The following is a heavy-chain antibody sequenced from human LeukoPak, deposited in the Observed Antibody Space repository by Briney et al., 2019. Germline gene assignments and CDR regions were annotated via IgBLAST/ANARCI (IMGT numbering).Heavy chain of an antibody. Sequence: PGRSLRLSCAASGFTFSSYGMHWVRQAPGKGLEWVAVISYDGSNKYYADSVKGRFTISRDNSENTLYLQMNSLRAEDTAVYYCAKLRAAAGPYYFDYWGQGTLVTVSS. V-gene: IGHV3-30*18. CDR2: ISYDGSNK. D-gene: IGHD6-13*01. CDR3: AKLRAAAGPYYFDY. J-gene: IGHJ4*02. CDR1: GFTFSSYG.